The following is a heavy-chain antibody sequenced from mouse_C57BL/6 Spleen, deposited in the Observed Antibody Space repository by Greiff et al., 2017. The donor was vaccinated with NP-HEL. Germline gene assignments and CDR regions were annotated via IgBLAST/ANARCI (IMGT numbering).Heavy chain of an antibody. V-gene: IGHV1-64*01. CDR3: AKSIYYDYDREV. D-gene: IGHD2-4*01. Sequence: QVQLQQPGAELVKPGASVKLSCKASGYTFTSYWMHWVKQRPGQGLEWIGMIHPNSGSTNYNEKFKSKATLTVDKSSSTAYMQLSSLTSEDSAVYYCAKSIYYDYDREVWGTGTTVTVSS. J-gene: IGHJ1*03. CDR2: IHPNSGST. CDR1: GYTFTSYW.